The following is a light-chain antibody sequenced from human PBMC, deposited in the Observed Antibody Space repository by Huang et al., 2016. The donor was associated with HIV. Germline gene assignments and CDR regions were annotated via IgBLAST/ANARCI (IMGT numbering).Light chain of an antibody. V-gene: IGKV4-1*01. Sequence: DIVMTQSPDSLAVSLGETATINCKSSQSVSYSSNNKNYVAWYQQRPGHPPKLLIYWASTREAGVPERFSGSGCGTNFNLTISSLQAEDVAVYFCQQYHSDFWTFGQGTKVEIK. CDR2: WAS. CDR1: QSVSYSSNNKNY. CDR3: QQYHSDFWT. J-gene: IGKJ1*01.